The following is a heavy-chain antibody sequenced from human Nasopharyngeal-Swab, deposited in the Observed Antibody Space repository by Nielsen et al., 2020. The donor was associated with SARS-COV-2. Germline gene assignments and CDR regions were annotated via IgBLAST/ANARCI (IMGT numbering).Heavy chain of an antibody. CDR2: ISYDGSNK. CDR3: ARVDSASHRQIRYYNYYYMDV. D-gene: IGHD1-26*01. V-gene: IGHV3-30*03. J-gene: IGHJ6*03. CDR1: GFTFSSYG. Sequence: SLKISCAASGFTFSSYGMHWVRQAPGKGLEWVAVISYDGSNKNYADSVKGRFTISRDDAKNTLFLQMNSLRTEATAVHYCARVDSASHRQIRYYNYYYMDVWGKGTTVTVSS.